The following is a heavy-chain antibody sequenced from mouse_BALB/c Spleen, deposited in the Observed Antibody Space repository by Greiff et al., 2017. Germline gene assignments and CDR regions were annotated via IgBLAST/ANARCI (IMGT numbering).Heavy chain of an antibody. Sequence: QVQLQQSGAELVRPGSSVKISCKASGYAFSSYWMNWVKQRPGQGLEWIGQIYPGDGDTNYNGKFKGKATLTADKSSSTAYMQLSSLTSEDSAVYFCARYGNYYFDYWGQGTTLTVSS. V-gene: IGHV1-80*01. CDR2: IYPGDGDT. J-gene: IGHJ2*01. D-gene: IGHD2-1*01. CDR1: GYAFSSYW. CDR3: ARYGNYYFDY.